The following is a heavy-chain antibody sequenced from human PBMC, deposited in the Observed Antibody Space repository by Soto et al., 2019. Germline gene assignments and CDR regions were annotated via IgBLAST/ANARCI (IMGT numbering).Heavy chain of an antibody. CDR3: AKDRQWLVNYNGFDY. Sequence: PGGSLRLSCAASGFTFSSYAMSWVRQAPGKGLEWVSAISGSGGSTYYADSVKGRFTISRDNSKNTLYLQMNSLRAEDTAVYYCAKDRQWLVNYNGFDYWGQGTLVTVSS. V-gene: IGHV3-23*01. D-gene: IGHD6-19*01. CDR1: GFTFSSYA. J-gene: IGHJ4*02. CDR2: ISGSGGST.